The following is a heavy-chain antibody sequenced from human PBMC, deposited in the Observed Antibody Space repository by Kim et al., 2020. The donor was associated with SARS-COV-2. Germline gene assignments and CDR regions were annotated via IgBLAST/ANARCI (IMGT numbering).Heavy chain of an antibody. V-gene: IGHV1-69*01. D-gene: IGHD3-10*01. J-gene: IGHJ4*02. Sequence: AQKCQGRVTITANESTSTAYMELSSLRSEDTAVYYCAREQYGSGSYYIDYWGQGTLVTVSS. CDR3: AREQYGSGSYYIDY.